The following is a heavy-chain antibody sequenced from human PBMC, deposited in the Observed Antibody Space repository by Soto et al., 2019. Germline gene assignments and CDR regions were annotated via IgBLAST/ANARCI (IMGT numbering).Heavy chain of an antibody. Sequence: LRLSCAASGFTFSSYAMSWVRQAPGKGLEWVSAISGSGGSTYYADSVKGRFTISRDNSKNTLYLQMNSLRAEDTAVYYCETSGPIYGDYGGFDYWGQGTLVTVSS. CDR2: ISGSGGST. CDR3: ETSGPIYGDYGGFDY. J-gene: IGHJ4*02. V-gene: IGHV3-23*01. D-gene: IGHD4-17*01. CDR1: GFTFSSYA.